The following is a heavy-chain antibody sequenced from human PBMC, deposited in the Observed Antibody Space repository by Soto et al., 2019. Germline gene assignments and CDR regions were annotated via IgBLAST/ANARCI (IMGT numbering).Heavy chain of an antibody. CDR2: FDPEDGET. Sequence: ASVKVSCKVSGYTLTELSMHWVRQAPGKGLEWMGGFDPEDGETIYAQKFQGRVTMTEDTSTDTAYMELSSLRSEDTAVYYCATVFASGWSFDPWGQGTLVTVSS. CDR3: ATVFASGWSFDP. D-gene: IGHD6-19*01. CDR1: GYTLTELS. V-gene: IGHV1-24*01. J-gene: IGHJ5*02.